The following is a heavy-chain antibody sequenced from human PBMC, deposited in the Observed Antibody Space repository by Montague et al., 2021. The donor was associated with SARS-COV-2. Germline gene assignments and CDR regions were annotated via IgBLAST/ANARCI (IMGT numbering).Heavy chain of an antibody. CDR3: ARDLPLIIMVRGDTFGYYGMDV. CDR2: ISSSGSTI. Sequence: SLRLSCAASGFTFSSYEMNWVRQAPGKGLEWVSYISSSGSTIYYADSVKGRFTISRDNAKNSLYLQMNSLRAEDTAVYYCARDLPLIIMVRGDTFGYYGMDVWGQGTTVTVSS. J-gene: IGHJ6*02. CDR1: GFTFSSYE. D-gene: IGHD3-10*01. V-gene: IGHV3-48*03.